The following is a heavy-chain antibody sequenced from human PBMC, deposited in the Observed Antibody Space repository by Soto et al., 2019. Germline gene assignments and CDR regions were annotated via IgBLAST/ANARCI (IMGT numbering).Heavy chain of an antibody. D-gene: IGHD7-27*01. CDR1: GDSVSRGSYH. V-gene: IGHV4-61*01. CDR2: KPYTGSP. J-gene: IGHJ4*02. Sequence: KTSETLSLTCSVSGDSVSRGSYHWSWIRQPPGKGLEWIGFKPYTGSPDYNPSLKSRVVISIDRSKNQFSLKLSSVTATDTAMYFCAKVGWGGDSWGQGTLVTVSS. CDR3: AKVGWGGDS.